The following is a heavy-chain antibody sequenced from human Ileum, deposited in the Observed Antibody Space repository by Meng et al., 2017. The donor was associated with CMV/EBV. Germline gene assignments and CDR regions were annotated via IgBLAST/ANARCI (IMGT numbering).Heavy chain of an antibody. V-gene: IGHV3-30*02. Sequence: FSNYRMHWVRQAPGKGLEWVAFIRYDGSNKYYADSVKGRFTISRDNSRNTLYLQMNSLRVEDTAVYYCAKAEYCSTSSCATRGWIDPWGQGTLVTVSS. J-gene: IGHJ5*02. D-gene: IGHD2-2*01. CDR2: IRYDGSNK. CDR3: AKAEYCSTSSCATRGWIDP. CDR1: FSNYR.